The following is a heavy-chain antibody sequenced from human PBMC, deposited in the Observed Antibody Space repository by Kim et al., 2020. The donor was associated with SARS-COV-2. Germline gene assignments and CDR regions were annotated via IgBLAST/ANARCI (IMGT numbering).Heavy chain of an antibody. CDR1: GFTFDDYA. V-gene: IGHV3-9*01. CDR3: AKMSSSWYGGDY. CDR2: ISWNSGSI. D-gene: IGHD6-13*01. Sequence: GGSLRLSCAASGFTFDDYAMHWVRQAPGKGLEWVSGISWNSGSIGYADSVKGRFTISRDNAKNSLYLQMNSLRAEDTALYYCAKMSSSWYGGDYWRQGTL. J-gene: IGHJ4*02.